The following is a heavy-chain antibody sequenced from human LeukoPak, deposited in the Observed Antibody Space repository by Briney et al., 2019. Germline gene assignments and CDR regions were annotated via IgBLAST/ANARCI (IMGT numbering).Heavy chain of an antibody. Sequence: SVKVSCKASGGTFSSYAISWVRQAPGQGLEWMGGIIPIFGTANYAQKFQGRVTITADESTSTAYMELSSLRSEDTAVYYCASRIRYCSGGSCYSGFDYWGQGTLVTVSS. CDR1: GGTFSSYA. V-gene: IGHV1-69*01. CDR3: ASRIRYCSGGSCYSGFDY. D-gene: IGHD2-15*01. J-gene: IGHJ4*02. CDR2: IIPIFGTA.